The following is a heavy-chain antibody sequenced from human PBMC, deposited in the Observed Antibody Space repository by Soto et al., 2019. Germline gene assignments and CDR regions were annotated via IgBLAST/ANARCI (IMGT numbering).Heavy chain of an antibody. CDR2: IGTAGDT. CDR1: GFTFSSYD. J-gene: IGHJ6*03. D-gene: IGHD4-4*01. CDR3: ARGGRSSNPNCYYYCMDV. Sequence: PGGSLRLSCAASGFTFSSYDMHWVRQATGKGLEWVSAIGTAGDTYYPGSVKGRFTISRENAKNSLYLQMNSLRAGDTAVYYCARGGRSSNPNCYYYCMDVWGKGTTVTVSS. V-gene: IGHV3-13*01.